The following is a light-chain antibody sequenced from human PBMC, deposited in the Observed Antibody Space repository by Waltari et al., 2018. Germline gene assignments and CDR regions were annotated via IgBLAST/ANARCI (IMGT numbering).Light chain of an antibody. J-gene: IGLJ2*01. CDR3: ASRGASKV. V-gene: IGLV2-8*01. CDR2: EVS. CDR1: SSDVGAYKY. Sequence: QSALTQPPSASGSPGQSVTISCTGTSSDVGAYKYVSWYQQHPGKAPKLLVYEVSKRGSGVPERFSGSKAGHTAALTVAGLQAEDEADYYCASRGASKVFGGGTKLTVL.